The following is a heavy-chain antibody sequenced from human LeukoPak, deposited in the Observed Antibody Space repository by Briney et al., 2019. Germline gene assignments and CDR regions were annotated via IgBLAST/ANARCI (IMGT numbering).Heavy chain of an antibody. CDR2: INQDGSEK. J-gene: IGHJ4*02. Sequence: PSGTLSLTCAVSGGSISSSNWWSWVRQPPGKGLEWVANINQDGSEKNYVDSVKGRFTISRDNAKNSLSLQLSSLRVEDTATYYCARDRGGDTFDYWGQGTLVSVSS. D-gene: IGHD5-24*01. CDR3: ARDRGGDTFDY. V-gene: IGHV3-7*03. CDR1: GGSISSSNW.